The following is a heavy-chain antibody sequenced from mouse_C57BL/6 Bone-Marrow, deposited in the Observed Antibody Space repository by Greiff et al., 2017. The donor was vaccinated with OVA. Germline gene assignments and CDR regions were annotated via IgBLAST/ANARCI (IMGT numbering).Heavy chain of an antibody. CDR1: GYTFTSYD. CDR2: IYPRDGST. V-gene: IGHV1-85*01. CDR3: ARLSYYGSSLWFAY. J-gene: IGHJ3*01. Sequence: QVQLQQSGPELVKPGASVKLSCKASGYTFTSYDINWVKQRPGQGLEWIGWIYPRDGSTKYNEKFKGKATLTVDTSSSTAYMELHSLTSEDSAVYFCARLSYYGSSLWFAYWGQGTLVTVSA. D-gene: IGHD1-1*01.